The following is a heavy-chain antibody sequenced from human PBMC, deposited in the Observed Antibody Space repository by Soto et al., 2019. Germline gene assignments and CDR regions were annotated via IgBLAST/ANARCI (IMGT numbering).Heavy chain of an antibody. J-gene: IGHJ6*02. CDR1: GGTFSSYA. D-gene: IGHD3-16*01. Sequence: QVQLVQSGAEVKKPGSSVKVSCKASGGTFSSYAISWVRQAPGQGLEWMGGIIPIFGTANYAQKFQGRVTISADESTSTAYMELSSLRSEDTAVYYCARGGRSGNVDYYSGMDVWGQGTTVTVSS. CDR3: ARGGRSGNVDYYSGMDV. V-gene: IGHV1-69*12. CDR2: IIPIFGTA.